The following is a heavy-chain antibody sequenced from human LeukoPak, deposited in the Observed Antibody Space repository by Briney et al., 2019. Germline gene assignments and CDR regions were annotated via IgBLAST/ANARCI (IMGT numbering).Heavy chain of an antibody. CDR3: ARDGHTGFDY. J-gene: IGHJ4*02. CDR1: EIIFSGYA. CDR2: ISSSSSFI. Sequence: GGSLRLSCKTSEIIFSGYAMTWVRQAPGKGLEWVSSISSSSSFIYYADSLKGRFTISRDNAKNSLYLQMNSLRAEDTAVYYCARDGHTGFDYWGQGTLVTVSS. D-gene: IGHD5-18*01. V-gene: IGHV3-21*01.